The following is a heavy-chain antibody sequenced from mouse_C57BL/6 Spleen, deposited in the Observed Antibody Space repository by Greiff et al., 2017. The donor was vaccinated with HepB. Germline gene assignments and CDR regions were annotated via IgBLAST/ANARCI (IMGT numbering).Heavy chain of an antibody. D-gene: IGHD2-3*01. CDR3: ARDAGDGYYYFDY. J-gene: IGHJ2*01. CDR1: GFTFSDFY. CDR2: SRNKANDYTT. Sequence: EVKLVESGGGLVQSGRSLRLSCATSGFTFSDFYMEWVRQAPGKGLEWIAASRNKANDYTTEYSASVKGRFIVSRDTSQSILYLQMNALRAEDTAIYYCARDAGDGYYYFDYWGQGTTLTVSS. V-gene: IGHV7-1*01.